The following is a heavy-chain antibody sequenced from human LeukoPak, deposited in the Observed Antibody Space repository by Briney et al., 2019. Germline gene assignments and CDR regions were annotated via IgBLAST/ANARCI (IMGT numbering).Heavy chain of an antibody. CDR1: GFTFSSYA. CDR3: AKGYRSGWFPWFDP. D-gene: IGHD6-19*01. CDR2: ISGSGGST. Sequence: PGGSLRLSCAASGFTFSSYAMSWVRQAPGKGLEWVSAISGSGGSTYYADSVKGRFTISRDNSKNTLYLRMNSLRAEDTAVYYCAKGYRSGWFPWFDPWGQGTLVTVSS. V-gene: IGHV3-23*01. J-gene: IGHJ5*02.